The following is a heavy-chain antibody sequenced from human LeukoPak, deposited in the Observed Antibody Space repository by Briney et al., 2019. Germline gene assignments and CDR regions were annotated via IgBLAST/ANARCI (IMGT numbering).Heavy chain of an antibody. Sequence: GGSLRLSCAASGFTFSSYAMSWVRQAPGKGLEWVSAISGSGGSTYYADSVKGRFTISRDNAKNSLYLQMNSLRAEDTAVYYCARLDITIFGVVGYYFDYWGQGTLVTVSS. V-gene: IGHV3-23*01. D-gene: IGHD3-3*01. CDR2: ISGSGGST. CDR1: GFTFSSYA. CDR3: ARLDITIFGVVGYYFDY. J-gene: IGHJ4*02.